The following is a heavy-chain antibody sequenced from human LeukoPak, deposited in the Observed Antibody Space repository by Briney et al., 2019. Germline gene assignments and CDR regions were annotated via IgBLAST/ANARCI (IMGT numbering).Heavy chain of an antibody. Sequence: GGPLRLSCAASGFTFSDYYMSWIRQAPGKGLEWVSYISSSGSPIYYADSVKGRFTISRDNAKNSLYLQMNSLRAEDTAVYYCATPPSYAVLGYWGQGTLVTVSS. J-gene: IGHJ4*02. CDR1: GFTFSDYY. V-gene: IGHV3-11*04. CDR2: ISSSGSPI. CDR3: ATPPSYAVLGY. D-gene: IGHD1-26*01.